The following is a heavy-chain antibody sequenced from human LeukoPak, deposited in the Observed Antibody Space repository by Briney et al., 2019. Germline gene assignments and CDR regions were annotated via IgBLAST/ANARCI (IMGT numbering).Heavy chain of an antibody. D-gene: IGHD3-10*01. J-gene: IGHJ6*04. CDR2: IYYSGST. Sequence: SETLSLTCAVYGGSFSGYYWSWIRQPPGKGLEWIGYIYYSGSTNYNPSLKSRVIISVDTSKNQLSLKLSSVTAADTAVYYCVRGRIAMVRGVLYYYYYGMDVWGKGTTATVSS. V-gene: IGHV4-59*01. CDR1: GGSFSGYY. CDR3: VRGRIAMVRGVLYYYYYGMDV.